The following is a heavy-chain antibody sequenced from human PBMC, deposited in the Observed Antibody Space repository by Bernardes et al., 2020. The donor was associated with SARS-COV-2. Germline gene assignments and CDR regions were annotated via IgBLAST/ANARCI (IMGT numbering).Heavy chain of an antibody. CDR2: IYYSGST. J-gene: IGHJ4*02. V-gene: IGHV4-59*01. CDR3: ARGRGGYCSSTSCPTGDY. D-gene: IGHD2-2*01. Sequence: LSLTCTVSGGSISSYYWSWIRQPPGKGLEWIGYIYYSGSTNYNPSLKSRVTISVDTSKNQFSLKLSSVTAADTAVYYCARGRGGYCSSTSCPTGDYWGQGTLVTVSS. CDR1: GGSISSYY.